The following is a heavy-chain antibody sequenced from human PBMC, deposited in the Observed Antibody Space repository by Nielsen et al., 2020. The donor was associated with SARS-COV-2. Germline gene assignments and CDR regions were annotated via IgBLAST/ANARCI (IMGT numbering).Heavy chain of an antibody. V-gene: IGHV1-8*01. CDR3: ARRADYYDSSAYYY. Sequence: ASVKVSCKASGYTFTSYDINWVRQATGQGLEWMGWMNPNSGNTGYAQKFKGRVTMTRDTSISTAYMELSSLTSEDMAVYYCARRADYYDSSAYYYWGQGILVTVSS. D-gene: IGHD3-22*01. CDR2: MNPNSGNT. J-gene: IGHJ4*02. CDR1: GYTFTSYD.